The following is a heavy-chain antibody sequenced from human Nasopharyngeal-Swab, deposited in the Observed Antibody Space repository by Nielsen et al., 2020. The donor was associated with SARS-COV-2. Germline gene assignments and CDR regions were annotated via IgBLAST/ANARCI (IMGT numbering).Heavy chain of an antibody. J-gene: IGHJ4*02. V-gene: IGHV3-21*04. CDR1: GFTFSSYS. D-gene: IGHD3-10*01. CDR3: AKVRPDGSGSYTYYFDY. Sequence: GESLKISCAASGFTFSSYSMNWVRQAPGKGLEWVSSISSSSSYIYYADSVKGRFTISRDNSKNTLYLQMNSLRAEDTAVYYCAKVRPDGSGSYTYYFDYWGQGTLVTVSS. CDR2: ISSSSSYI.